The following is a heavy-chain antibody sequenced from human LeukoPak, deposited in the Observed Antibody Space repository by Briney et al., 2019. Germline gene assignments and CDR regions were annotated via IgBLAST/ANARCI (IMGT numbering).Heavy chain of an antibody. CDR2: INPNSGGT. Sequence: ASLKVSCKASGYTFTGYYMHWVRQAPGQGLEWMGWINPNSGGTNYAQKFQGRVTMTRGTSISTAYMELSRLRSDDTAVYYCARGVSREYYYYYMDVWGKGTTVTVSS. D-gene: IGHD6-13*01. J-gene: IGHJ6*03. CDR3: ARGVSREYYYYYMDV. V-gene: IGHV1-2*02. CDR1: GYTFTGYY.